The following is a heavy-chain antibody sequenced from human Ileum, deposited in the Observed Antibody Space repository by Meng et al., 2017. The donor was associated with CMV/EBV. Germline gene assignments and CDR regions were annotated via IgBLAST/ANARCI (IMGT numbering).Heavy chain of an antibody. D-gene: IGHD1-14*01. Sequence: ASVKVSCKASGYSFTGYYIHWVRQAPGEGLEWMGWINPNRGGPNYAPQFQGRVTVTRDTSTNTAYMELSGLRSDDTAVYYCARVTPPAHYYYYGMDVWGQGTTVTVSS. CDR1: GYSFTGYY. CDR3: ARVTPPAHYYYYGMDV. V-gene: IGHV1-2*02. CDR2: INPNRGGP. J-gene: IGHJ6*02.